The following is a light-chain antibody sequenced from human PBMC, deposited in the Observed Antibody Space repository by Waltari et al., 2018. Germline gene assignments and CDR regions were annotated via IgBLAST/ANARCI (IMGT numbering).Light chain of an antibody. CDR2: WAS. CDR1: QSVLYSSNNKNY. Sequence: DIVMTQSPDSLAVSLGERATINCNSSQSVLYSSNNKNYFAWYQQKPGQPPKLLIYWASTRESGVPDRFSGSGSGTDFTLTISSLQAEDVAVYYCQQYYSTPLTFGGGTKVEIK. V-gene: IGKV4-1*01. J-gene: IGKJ4*01. CDR3: QQYYSTPLT.